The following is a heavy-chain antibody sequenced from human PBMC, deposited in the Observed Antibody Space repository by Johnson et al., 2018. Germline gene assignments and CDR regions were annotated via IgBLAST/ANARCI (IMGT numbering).Heavy chain of an antibody. CDR3: ARRRRDTIFGVVNYYYYYYMDV. D-gene: IGHD3-3*01. Sequence: VQLVQSGGGLVQPGRSLRLSCAASGFTFDDYAMHWVRQAPGKGLEWASGISWNSGSIGYAQKFQGRVTMTRNTSISTAYMELSSLRSEDTAVYYCARRRRDTIFGVVNYYYYYYMDVWGKGTTVTVSS. CDR2: ISWNSGSI. CDR1: GFTFDDYA. J-gene: IGHJ6*03. V-gene: IGHV3-9*01.